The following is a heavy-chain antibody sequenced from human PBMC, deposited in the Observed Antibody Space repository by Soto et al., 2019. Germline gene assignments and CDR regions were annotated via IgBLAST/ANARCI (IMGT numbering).Heavy chain of an antibody. D-gene: IGHD2-2*01. Sequence: QITLKESGPTLVKPTQTLTLTCTFSGFSLSTSGVGVGWIRQPPGKALEWLALIYWDDDKRYSPSLKSRLTITKDHSKNQVVLTMTNMDPVDTATDYCAHTRFSCSSTSCYYYYYYMDVWGKGTTVTVSS. CDR2: IYWDDDK. CDR1: GFSLSTSGVG. J-gene: IGHJ6*03. V-gene: IGHV2-5*02. CDR3: AHTRFSCSSTSCYYYYYYMDV.